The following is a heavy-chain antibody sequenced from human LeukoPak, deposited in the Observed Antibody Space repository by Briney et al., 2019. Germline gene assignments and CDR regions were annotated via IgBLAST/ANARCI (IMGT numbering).Heavy chain of an antibody. Sequence: PSQTLSLTCTVSGGSISSGDYYWSWIRQPPGKGLEWIGEINHSGSTNYNPSLKSRVTISVDTSNNQFSLKLSSVTAADTAVYYCARGRNYDYWGQGTLVTVSS. CDR1: GGSISSGDYY. CDR2: INHSGST. J-gene: IGHJ4*02. V-gene: IGHV4-30-4*01. CDR3: ARGRNYDY. D-gene: IGHD1-7*01.